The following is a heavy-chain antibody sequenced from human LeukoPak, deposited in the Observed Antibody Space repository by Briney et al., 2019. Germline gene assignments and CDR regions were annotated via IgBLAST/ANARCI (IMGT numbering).Heavy chain of an antibody. Sequence: GGSLRLSCAASEFPFSSYGMHWVRQAPGKGLEWVAVIWHDGSYEHYADSVKGRFTISRDNSKNTLYLQMNSLRAEDTAVYFCASGDYSSGWKLDYWGQGTLVTVSS. J-gene: IGHJ4*02. D-gene: IGHD6-19*01. CDR2: IWHDGSYE. CDR1: EFPFSSYG. V-gene: IGHV3-33*03. CDR3: ASGDYSSGWKLDY.